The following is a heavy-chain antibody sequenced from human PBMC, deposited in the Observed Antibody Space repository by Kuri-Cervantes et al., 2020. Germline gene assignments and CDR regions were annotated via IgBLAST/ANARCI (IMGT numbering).Heavy chain of an antibody. V-gene: IGHV3-30-3*01. J-gene: IGHJ3*02. CDR2: ASSDGTTK. CDR1: GFAVSSNY. D-gene: IGHD6-19*01. Sequence: SLKISCAASGFAVSSNYMSWVRQAPGKGLEWVAVASSDGTTKAYADSVKGRFTISRDNSKNTLYLQMNSLRAEDTAVYYCAVGQWLDIWGQGTMVTVSS. CDR3: AVGQWLDI.